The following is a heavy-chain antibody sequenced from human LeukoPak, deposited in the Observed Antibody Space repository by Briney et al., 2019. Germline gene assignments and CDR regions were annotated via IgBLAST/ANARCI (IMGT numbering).Heavy chain of an antibody. D-gene: IGHD3-9*01. CDR2: INHSGST. CDR1: GGSFSGYY. J-gene: IGHJ5*02. Sequence: SETLSLTCAVYGGSFSGYYWSWIRQPPGKGLEWIGEINHSGSTNYNPSLKSRVTISVDTSKNQFSLKLSSVTAADTAVYYCAGMSAGYFDWLQRPENWFDPWGQGTLVTVSS. CDR3: AGMSAGYFDWLQRPENWFDP. V-gene: IGHV4-34*01.